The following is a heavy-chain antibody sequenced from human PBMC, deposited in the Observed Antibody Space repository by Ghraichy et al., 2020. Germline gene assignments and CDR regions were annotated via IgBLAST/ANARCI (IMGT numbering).Heavy chain of an antibody. D-gene: IGHD2-21*02. CDR3: AKDLAYCGGDCYSDWFDP. CDR2: ISGSGGST. V-gene: IGHV3-23*01. Sequence: GGALRLSCAASGFTFSSYAMSWVRQAPGKGLEWVSAISGSGGSTYYADSVKGRFTISRDNSKNTLYMQMNSLRAEDTAVYYCAKDLAYCGGDCYSDWFDPWGQGTLVTVSS. CDR1: GFTFSSYA. J-gene: IGHJ5*02.